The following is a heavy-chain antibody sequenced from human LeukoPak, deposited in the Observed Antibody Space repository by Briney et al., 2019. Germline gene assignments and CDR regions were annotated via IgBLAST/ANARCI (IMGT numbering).Heavy chain of an antibody. Sequence: SETLSLTCTVSGGSISSGGYYWSWIRQHPGKGLEWIGYIYYSGSTYYNPSLKSRVTISVDTSKNQFSLKLSSVTAADTAVYYCARRGVTGKGGFDYWGQGTLVTVSS. CDR1: GGSISSGGYY. V-gene: IGHV4-31*03. J-gene: IGHJ4*02. CDR3: ARRGVTGKGGFDY. D-gene: IGHD3-10*01. CDR2: IYYSGST.